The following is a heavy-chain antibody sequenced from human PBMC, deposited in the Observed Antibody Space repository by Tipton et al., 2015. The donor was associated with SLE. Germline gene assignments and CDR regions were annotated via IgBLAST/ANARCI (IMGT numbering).Heavy chain of an antibody. V-gene: IGHV4-39*01. CDR1: GVFISTSSDY. D-gene: IGHD3-10*01. J-gene: IGHJ6*03. CDR3: AKIMRGPSFYYYYMDV. Sequence: TLSLTCTVSGVFISTSSDYWGWIRQPPGKGLEWIGDIFYSGSTYYNPSLGSRVTMSVDTSKNQFSLKLRSVTAADTSVYYCAKIMRGPSFYYYYMDVWGKGTTVTVSS. CDR2: IFYSGST.